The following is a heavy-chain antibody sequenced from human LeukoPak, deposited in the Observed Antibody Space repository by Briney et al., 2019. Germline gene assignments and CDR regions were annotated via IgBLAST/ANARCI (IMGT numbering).Heavy chain of an antibody. CDR1: GFTFSSYG. Sequence: GGSLRLSCAASGFTFSSYGMPWVRQAPGKGLEWVAVIWYDGSNKYYADSVKGRFTISRDNSKNTLYLQMNSLRAEDTAVYYCARETTVTHFDYWGQGTLVTVSS. J-gene: IGHJ4*02. CDR3: ARETTVTHFDY. CDR2: IWYDGSNK. D-gene: IGHD4-17*01. V-gene: IGHV3-33*01.